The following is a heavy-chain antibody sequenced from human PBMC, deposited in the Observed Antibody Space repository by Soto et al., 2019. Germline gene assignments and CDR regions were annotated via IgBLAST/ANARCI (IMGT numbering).Heavy chain of an antibody. V-gene: IGHV3-53*04. CDR2: IYSGGST. CDR1: GFTVSSNY. J-gene: IGHJ4*02. D-gene: IGHD5-12*01. CDR3: ARAASPPYSGYDYSSGYYFDY. Sequence: LSLTCAASGFTVSSNYMSWVRQAPGKGLEWVSVIYSGGSTYYAGSVKGRFTISRHNSKNTLYLQMNSLRAVDTAVYYCARAASPPYSGYDYSSGYYFDYWGQGTLGAVSS.